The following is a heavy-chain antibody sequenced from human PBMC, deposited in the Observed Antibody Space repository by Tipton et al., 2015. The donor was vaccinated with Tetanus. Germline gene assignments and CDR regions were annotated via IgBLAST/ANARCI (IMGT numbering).Heavy chain of an antibody. J-gene: IGHJ4*02. CDR2: IYYSGST. D-gene: IGHD5-12*01. V-gene: IGHV4-59*01. Sequence: TLSLTCTVSGGSISSYYWSWIRQPPGKGLEWIGYIYYSGSTNYNPSLKSRVTMSVDTSKNQFSLKLSSVTAADTAVYYCARVGFGYSGYHFYGYWGQGTLVTVSS. CDR1: GGSISSYY. CDR3: ARVGFGYSGYHFYGY.